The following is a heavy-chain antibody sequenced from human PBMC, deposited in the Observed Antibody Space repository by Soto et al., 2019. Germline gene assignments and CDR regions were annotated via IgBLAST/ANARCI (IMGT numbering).Heavy chain of an antibody. Sequence: SGGSLRLSCAASGFTFSSYGMHWVRQAPGKGLEWVAVIWYDGSNKYYADSVKGRFTISRDNSKNTLYLQMNSLRAEDTAVYYCSRYGSGSYYAQAYYYYGMDVWGQGTTVTVS. CDR2: IWYDGSNK. CDR3: SRYGSGSYYAQAYYYYGMDV. V-gene: IGHV3-33*01. CDR1: GFTFSSYG. D-gene: IGHD3-10*01. J-gene: IGHJ6*02.